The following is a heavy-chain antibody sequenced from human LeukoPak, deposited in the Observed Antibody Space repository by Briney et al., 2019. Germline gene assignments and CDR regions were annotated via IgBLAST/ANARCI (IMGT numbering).Heavy chain of an antibody. V-gene: IGHV3-7*01. Sequence: GGSLRLSCAASGFTFSSYWMSWVRQAPGKGREWVANIKQDGSEKYYVDSVKGRFTISRDNAKNSLYLKMNSLRAEDTAVYYCARRYSSSWFTHYYFDYWGQGTLVTVSP. D-gene: IGHD6-13*01. CDR2: IKQDGSEK. CDR1: GFTFSSYW. CDR3: ARRYSSSWFTHYYFDY. J-gene: IGHJ4*02.